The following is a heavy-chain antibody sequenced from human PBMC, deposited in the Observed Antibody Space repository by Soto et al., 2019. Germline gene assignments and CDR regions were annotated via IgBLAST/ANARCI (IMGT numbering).Heavy chain of an antibody. V-gene: IGHV3-33*01. CDR2: IWYDGSNK. Sequence: GGSLRLSCAASGCTFSSYGMHWVRQAPGKGLEWVAVIWYDGSNKYYADSVKGRFTISRDNSKNTLYLQMNSLRAEDTAVYYCARDRSSSSWAVIIDAFDIWGQGTMVTVSS. J-gene: IGHJ3*02. CDR1: GCTFSSYG. CDR3: ARDRSSSSWAVIIDAFDI. D-gene: IGHD6-13*01.